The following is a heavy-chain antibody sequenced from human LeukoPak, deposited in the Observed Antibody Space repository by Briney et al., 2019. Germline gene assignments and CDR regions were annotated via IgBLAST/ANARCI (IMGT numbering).Heavy chain of an antibody. D-gene: IGHD5-12*01. CDR1: GFTFSSYA. J-gene: IGHJ4*02. Sequence: GGSLRLSCAASGFTFSSYAMSWVRQAPGKGLEWVSGSGNGVNTYHADSVKGRFTISRDNSKNTLYLQMNSLRAEDTAVYYCAKDRGYSGYDYPLYYFDYWGQGTLVTVSS. V-gene: IGHV3-23*01. CDR3: AKDRGYSGYDYPLYYFDY. CDR2: SGNGVNT.